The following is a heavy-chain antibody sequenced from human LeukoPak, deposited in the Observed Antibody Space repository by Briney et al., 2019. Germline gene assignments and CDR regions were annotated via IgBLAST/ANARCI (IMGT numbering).Heavy chain of an antibody. V-gene: IGHV3-30*02. CDR2: IRYDGSNK. CDR3: AKDYGYYYDSSGYSD. J-gene: IGHJ4*02. D-gene: IGHD3-22*01. Sequence: PGGSLRLSCAASGFTFSSYGMHWVRQAPGKGLEWVAFIRYDGSNKYYADSVKGRFTISRDNSKNTLYLQMNSLRAEDTAVYYCAKDYGYYYDSSGYSDWGQGTLVTVSS. CDR1: GFTFSSYG.